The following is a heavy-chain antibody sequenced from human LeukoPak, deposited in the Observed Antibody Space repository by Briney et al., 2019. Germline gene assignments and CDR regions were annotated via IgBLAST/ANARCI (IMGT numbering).Heavy chain of an antibody. V-gene: IGHV4-61*02. CDR3: ARLRDNWFDP. Sequence: SETLSLTCTVSGGSISSGSYYWGWIRQPAGKGLEWIGRIYTSGSTNYNPSLKSRVTIPVDTSKNQFSLKLSSVTAADTAVYYCARLRDNWFDPWGQGTLVTVSS. J-gene: IGHJ5*02. CDR1: GGSISSGSYY. CDR2: IYTSGST.